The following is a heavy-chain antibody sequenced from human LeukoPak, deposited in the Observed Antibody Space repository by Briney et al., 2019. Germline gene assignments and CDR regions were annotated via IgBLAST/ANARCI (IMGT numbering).Heavy chain of an antibody. J-gene: IGHJ5*02. Sequence: GGSLRLSCAASGFTFSNDWMSWVRQAPGTGLEWVAYIKGDGSETNYADSVKGRFTISRDNAKNSLYLQMNSLRVEDTALYYCARDVAWGQGTLVTVSP. V-gene: IGHV3-7*04. CDR1: GFTFSNDW. CDR2: IKGDGSET. CDR3: ARDVA.